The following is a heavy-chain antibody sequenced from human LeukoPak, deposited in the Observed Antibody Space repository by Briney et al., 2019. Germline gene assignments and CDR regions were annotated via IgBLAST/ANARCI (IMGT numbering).Heavy chain of an antibody. V-gene: IGHV3-20*04. Sequence: PGGSLRLSCAASGFSFDDYGMSWVRQAPGKGLKWVSGINWNGGSTGYADSVKGRFTISRDNAKNSLYLQMNSLRAEDTAVYYCVRDFHRRLYDTNYYFYWGQGTLVTVSS. D-gene: IGHD3-22*01. CDR3: VRDFHRRLYDTNYYFY. CDR2: INWNGGST. J-gene: IGHJ4*02. CDR1: GFSFDDYG.